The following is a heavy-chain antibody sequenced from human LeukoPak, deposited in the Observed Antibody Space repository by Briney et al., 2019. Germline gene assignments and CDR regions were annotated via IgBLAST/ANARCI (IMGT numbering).Heavy chain of an antibody. J-gene: IGHJ3*02. CDR2: ITSNGGST. CDR1: GFTFSTYA. CDR3: ASTVTNDAFDI. Sequence: PGGSLRLSCAASGFTFSTYAMHWVRQAPGKGLEYVSAITSNGGSTYYANSVKGRFTISRDNSKNTLYLQMGSLRAEDMAVYYCASTVTNDAFDIWGQGTMVTVSS. V-gene: IGHV3-64*01. D-gene: IGHD4-17*01.